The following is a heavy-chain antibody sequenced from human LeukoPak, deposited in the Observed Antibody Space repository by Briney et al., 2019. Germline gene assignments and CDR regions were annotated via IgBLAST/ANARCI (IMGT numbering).Heavy chain of an antibody. CDR2: ISGGGTGT. J-gene: IGHJ6*02. CDR3: ARGGGLDV. D-gene: IGHD3-16*01. CDR1: GFTFSSYA. V-gene: IGHV3-23*01. Sequence: GGSLRLSCAASGFTFSSYAMSCVRQAPGKGLEWVSSISGGGTGTYYADSVKGRFTISRDNAKNSLYLQMSNLRAEDTAVYFCARGGGLDVWGQGATVTVSS.